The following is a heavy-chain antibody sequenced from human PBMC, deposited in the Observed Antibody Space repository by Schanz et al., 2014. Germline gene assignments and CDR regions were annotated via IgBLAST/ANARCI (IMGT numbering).Heavy chain of an antibody. CDR1: GGSISSSSYY. V-gene: IGHV4-39*01. CDR3: AKHSGYYYYYGMDV. Sequence: QLQLQESGPGLVKPSETLSLTCTVSGGSISSSSYYWGWIRQPPGKGLEWIGSIYYSGSTYYNPSIMSRAPISVDQAKTQFPRKLSSVTAADTAVYYCAKHSGYYYYYGMDVWGQGTTVTVSS. J-gene: IGHJ6*02. CDR2: IYYSGST.